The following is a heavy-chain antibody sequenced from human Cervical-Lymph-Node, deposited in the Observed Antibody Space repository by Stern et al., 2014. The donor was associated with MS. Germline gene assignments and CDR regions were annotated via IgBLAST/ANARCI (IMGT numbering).Heavy chain of an antibody. CDR3: ARAFCTGGVCYSFPFYGMDV. J-gene: IGHJ6*02. CDR2: INSNGGST. D-gene: IGHD2-8*02. V-gene: IGHV3-20*01. Sequence: EVQLVESGGGVVRPGGSLRLSCAASGFIFDDYGMSLVRQVPGKGPEWVSGINSNGGSTDYAASVKGRFTISRDNAKKSLYLRMNSLRVEDTAVYHCARAFCTGGVCYSFPFYGMDVWGQGTTVTVSS. CDR1: GFIFDDYG.